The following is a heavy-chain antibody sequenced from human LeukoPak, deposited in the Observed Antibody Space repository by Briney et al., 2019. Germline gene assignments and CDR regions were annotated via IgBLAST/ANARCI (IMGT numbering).Heavy chain of an antibody. CDR3: AKFRGILEWLTAIDY. V-gene: IGHV1-18*01. CDR1: GYTFTSYG. CDR2: ISAYNGNT. J-gene: IGHJ4*02. D-gene: IGHD3-3*01. Sequence: ASVKVSCKASGYTFTSYGISWVRQAPGQGLEWMGWISAYNGNTNYAQKLQGRVTMTTDTSTSTAYMELRSLRSDDTAVYYCAKFRGILEWLTAIDYWGQGTLVTVSS.